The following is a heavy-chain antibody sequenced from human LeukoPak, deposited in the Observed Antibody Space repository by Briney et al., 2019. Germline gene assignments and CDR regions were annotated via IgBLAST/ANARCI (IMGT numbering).Heavy chain of an antibody. D-gene: IGHD6-19*01. CDR3: AREGYSSGWFDY. Sequence: SETLSLTCTVSGGSISSYYWSWIRQPPGKGLEWIGYIYYSGSTNYNPSLKSRVTISVDTSKNQFSLKLSSVTAADTAVYYCAREGYSSGWFDYWGQGTLVTVSS. CDR1: GGSISSYY. V-gene: IGHV4-59*01. J-gene: IGHJ4*02. CDR2: IYYSGST.